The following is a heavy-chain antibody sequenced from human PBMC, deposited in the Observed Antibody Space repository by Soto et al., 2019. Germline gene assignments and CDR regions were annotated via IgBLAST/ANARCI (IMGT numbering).Heavy chain of an antibody. J-gene: IGHJ6*02. CDR3: GRENLSPYFTGVLRGVFGGGLDV. D-gene: IGHD3-16*01. Sequence: QVQLVQSGAEVKKPGSSVKVSCKASGGTFSSYAISWVRQAPGQGLEWMGGIIPILGTAYYAQKFQGRVTITADDSTRPANMELSSPRSEDTAVYYCGRENLSPYFTGVLRGVFGGGLDVWGQGTTVTVSS. V-gene: IGHV1-69*01. CDR1: GGTFSSYA. CDR2: IIPILGTA.